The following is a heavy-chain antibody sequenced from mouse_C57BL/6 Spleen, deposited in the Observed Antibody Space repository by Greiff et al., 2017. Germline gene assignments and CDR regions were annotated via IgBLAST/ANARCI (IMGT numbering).Heavy chain of an antibody. CDR2: ISTYYGDA. CDR3: ARWGGYFYAMDY. V-gene: IGHV1-67*01. J-gene: IGHJ4*01. D-gene: IGHD2-3*01. CDR1: GYTFTDYA. Sequence: QVHVKQSGPELVRPGVSVKISCKGSGYTFTDYAMHWVKQSHAKSLEWIGVISTYYGDASYNQKFKDKATMTVDKSSSTAYMELARLTSEDSAVYYCARWGGYFYAMDYWGQGTSVTVSS.